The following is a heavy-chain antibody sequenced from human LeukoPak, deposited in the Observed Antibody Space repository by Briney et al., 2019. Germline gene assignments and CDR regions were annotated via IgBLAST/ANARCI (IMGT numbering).Heavy chain of an antibody. D-gene: IGHD4-17*01. CDR2: IYSGGTT. J-gene: IGHJ3*02. CDR1: GFTFGDYA. Sequence: GGSLRLSCTASGFTFGDYAMSWVRQAPGKGLEWVSVIYSGGTTYYADSVKGRFTISRDNSNNTLYLQMNSLRAEDTAVYYCARGPVTRFEIWGQGTMVTVSS. CDR3: ARGPVTRFEI. V-gene: IGHV3-53*01.